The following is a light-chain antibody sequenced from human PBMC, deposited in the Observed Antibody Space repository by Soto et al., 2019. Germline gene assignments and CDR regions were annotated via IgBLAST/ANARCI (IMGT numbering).Light chain of an antibody. J-gene: IGKJ1*01. CDR1: QSLLHRNGYNY. Sequence: IVMTQSPLSLPVTPGEPASISCRSSQSLLHRNGYNYLDWYLQKPGQSPQLLIYLGSDRASGVPDRFSGSGSGTDFTLKPSRVEAEDVGVYYCMKTLQTRTLGQGTKVDTK. V-gene: IGKV2-28*01. CDR2: LGS. CDR3: MKTLQTRT.